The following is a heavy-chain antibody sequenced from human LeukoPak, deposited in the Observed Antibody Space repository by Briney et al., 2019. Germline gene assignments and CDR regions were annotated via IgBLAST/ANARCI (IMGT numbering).Heavy chain of an antibody. J-gene: IGHJ4*02. CDR3: ARDQGI. CDR2: IYYTGST. CDR1: GGSINGYY. D-gene: IGHD3-10*01. V-gene: IGHV4-59*01. Sequence: SETLSLTCTVSGGSINGYYWSWIRQSPGKGLESLGYIYYTGSTNYNPSLKSRVTMSVDTSRNQFFLRLSSVTAADTAVYYCARDQGIWGQGTLVTVSS.